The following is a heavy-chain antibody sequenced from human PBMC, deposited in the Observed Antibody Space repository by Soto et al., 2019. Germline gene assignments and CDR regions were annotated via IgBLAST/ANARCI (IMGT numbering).Heavy chain of an antibody. CDR1: GGSISSSNW. V-gene: IGHV4-4*02. CDR3: ARVSGSYYYGMDV. Sequence: QVQLQESGPGLVKPSGTLSLTCAVAGGSISSSNWCSWVGEPPGKWLEWIGEIYHSASTNYNPSLKSRVTISVDKSKNQFSLKLSSVTAADTAVYYCARVSGSYYYGMDVWGQGTTVTVSS. D-gene: IGHD1-26*01. CDR2: IYHSAST. J-gene: IGHJ6*02.